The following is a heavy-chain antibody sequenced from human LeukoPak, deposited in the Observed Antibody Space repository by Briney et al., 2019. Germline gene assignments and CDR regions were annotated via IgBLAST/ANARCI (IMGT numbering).Heavy chain of an antibody. D-gene: IGHD4-17*01. CDR1: GYTFTTYG. J-gene: IGHJ5*02. V-gene: IGHV1-18*01. CDR3: TRDRGYGDDSFDP. CDR2: ISAFNGNT. Sequence: ASVKVSCKASGYTFTTYGISWVRQAPGQGLEWMGWISAFNGNTNYAQNLQGRVTMTTDTPTSTAYMELRSLRSDDTAVYYCTRDRGYGDDSFDPWGQGTLVSVSS.